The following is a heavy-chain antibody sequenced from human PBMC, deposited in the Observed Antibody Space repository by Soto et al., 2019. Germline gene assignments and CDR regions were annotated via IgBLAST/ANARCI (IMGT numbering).Heavy chain of an antibody. Sequence: QVQLVESGGGVVQPGRSLRLSCAASGFRFSNYGMHWVRQAPGKGLEWLAVIVADGTGLHYADSVRGRFTISRDNSKNTLYLQLNSLGADDTAIYFCARDDALPDNGRDHWGQGTVVTVSS. V-gene: IGHV3-33*01. J-gene: IGHJ4*02. CDR1: GFRFSNYG. CDR2: IVADGTGL. CDR3: ARDDALPDNGRDH. D-gene: IGHD1-1*01.